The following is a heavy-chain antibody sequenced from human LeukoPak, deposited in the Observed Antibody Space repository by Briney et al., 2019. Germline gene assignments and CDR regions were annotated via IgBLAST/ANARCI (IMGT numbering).Heavy chain of an antibody. CDR3: ARADYQLLSPSYNWFDP. J-gene: IGHJ5*02. Sequence: PGRSLRLSCAASGFTFSSYGMHWVRQAPGKGLGWVAVIWYDGSNKYYADSVKGRFTISRDNSKNTLYLQMNSLRAEDTAVYYCARADYQLLSPSYNWFDPWGQGTLVTVSS. D-gene: IGHD2-2*01. CDR2: IWYDGSNK. CDR1: GFTFSSYG. V-gene: IGHV3-33*01.